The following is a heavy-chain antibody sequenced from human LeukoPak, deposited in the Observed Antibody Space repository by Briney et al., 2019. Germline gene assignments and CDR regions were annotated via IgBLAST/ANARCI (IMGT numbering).Heavy chain of an antibody. V-gene: IGHV3-30*18. CDR3: AKTRSRNMITFGGVENWFDP. Sequence: GGSLRLSCAASGFTFSSYGMHWVRQAPGKGLEWVAVISYDGSNRYYADSVKGRFTISRDASKNTLYLQMNSLRAEDTAVYYCAKTRSRNMITFGGVENWFDPWGQGTLVTVSS. CDR1: GFTFSSYG. CDR2: ISYDGSNR. J-gene: IGHJ5*02. D-gene: IGHD3-16*01.